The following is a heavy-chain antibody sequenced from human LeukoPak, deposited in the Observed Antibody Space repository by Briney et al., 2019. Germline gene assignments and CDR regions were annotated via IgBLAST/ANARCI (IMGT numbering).Heavy chain of an antibody. Sequence: GGSLRLSCAAPGFTFSSYAMHWVRQAPGKGLEWVAVISYDGSNKYYADSVKGRFTISRDNSKNTLYLQMNSLRAEDTAVYYCARDWSDSSFDYWGQGTLVTVSS. CDR2: ISYDGSNK. V-gene: IGHV3-30*04. D-gene: IGHD2-21*01. CDR3: ARDWSDSSFDY. J-gene: IGHJ4*02. CDR1: GFTFSSYA.